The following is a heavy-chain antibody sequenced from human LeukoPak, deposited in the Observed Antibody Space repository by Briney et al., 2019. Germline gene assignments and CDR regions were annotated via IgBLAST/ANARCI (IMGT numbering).Heavy chain of an antibody. CDR3: AGGYSSGWV. CDR2: ISAYNANT. J-gene: IGHJ6*02. CDR1: GYTFGSDG. D-gene: IGHD6-19*01. Sequence: ASLKVSCKASGYTFGSDGIIWVRQAPGQGLEWMGWISAYNANTIYAQKLQGRVTMTTDTSTSTAYMELRSLRSDDTVVYYCAGGYSSGWVWGQGTTVTVSS. V-gene: IGHV1-18*01.